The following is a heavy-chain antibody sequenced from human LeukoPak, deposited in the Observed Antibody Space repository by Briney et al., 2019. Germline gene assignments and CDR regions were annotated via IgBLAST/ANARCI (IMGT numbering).Heavy chain of an antibody. D-gene: IGHD5-24*01. V-gene: IGHV3-73*01. Sequence: GGSLRLSCAASGVTFSGSGVHWVRQASGKGLEWVGRIRSKANSYATAFPASVKGRFTISRDDSKNTTYLQMNSLKTEDTAVYYCAKNSPDGWDWGQGTLVTVSS. CDR2: IRSKANSYAT. CDR3: AKNSPDGWD. J-gene: IGHJ4*02. CDR1: GVTFSGSG.